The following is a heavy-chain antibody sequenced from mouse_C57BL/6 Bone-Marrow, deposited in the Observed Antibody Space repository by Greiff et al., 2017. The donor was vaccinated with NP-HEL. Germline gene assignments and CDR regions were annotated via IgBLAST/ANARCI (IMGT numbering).Heavy chain of an antibody. Sequence: EVKLEESGGGLVQPGCSLSLSCAASGFTFTDYYMSWVRQPPGKALEWVGFIRNKANGYTIEYSASVKGRFTISRDNSQSILYLQMNALRAEDSATYYCARSIYYDYADDPFYGMDYWGQGTSVTVSS. CDR3: ARSIYYDYADDPFYGMDY. J-gene: IGHJ4*01. CDR2: IRNKANGYTI. CDR1: GFTFTDYY. D-gene: IGHD2-4*01. V-gene: IGHV7-3*01.